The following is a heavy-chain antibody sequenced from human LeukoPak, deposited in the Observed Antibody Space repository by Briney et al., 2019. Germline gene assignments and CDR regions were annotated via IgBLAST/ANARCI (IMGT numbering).Heavy chain of an antibody. CDR2: ISYDGNIK. D-gene: IGHD1-1*01. J-gene: IGHJ6*03. CDR3: AKDVTTGTTYYYYYYYMDV. CDR1: GFTLSSHA. Sequence: GGSLRLSCAASGFTLSSHAIHWVRQAPGKGLEWVALISYDGNIKYYADSVKGRFTISRDNSKNTLSLQMNSLRPEDTAVYYCAKDVTTGTTYYYYYYYMDVWGKGTTVTVSS. V-gene: IGHV3-30*04.